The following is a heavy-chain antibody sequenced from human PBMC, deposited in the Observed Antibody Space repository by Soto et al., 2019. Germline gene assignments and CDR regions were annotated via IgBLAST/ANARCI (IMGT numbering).Heavy chain of an antibody. V-gene: IGHV5-51*01. D-gene: IGHD5-18*01. CDR2: IYPGDSDT. Sequence: GESLKISCKGSGYSFTSYWIGWVRQMPGKGLEWMGIIYPGDSDTRYSPSFQGQVTISADKSISTAYLQWSSLKASDTAMYYCAGTQLWPLWWFDPWGQGTLVTVSS. CDR1: GYSFTSYW. CDR3: AGTQLWPLWWFDP. J-gene: IGHJ5*02.